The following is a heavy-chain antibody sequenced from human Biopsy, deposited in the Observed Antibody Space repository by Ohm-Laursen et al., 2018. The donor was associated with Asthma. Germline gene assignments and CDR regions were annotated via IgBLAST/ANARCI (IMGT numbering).Heavy chain of an antibody. V-gene: IGHV2-5*02. J-gene: IGHJ3*02. CDR2: IYWDDDK. D-gene: IGHD2-8*02. CDR3: AHRLCIGGACYDAFDI. Sequence: TQTLTLTGTFSGFSLTTTGVGVAWIRRPPGKALEWLARIYWDDDKRYSSSLKSRLTITKDTSKNQVVLTMTNMDPVDTATYYCAHRLCIGGACYDAFDIWGQGTMVTVSS. CDR1: GFSLTTTGVG.